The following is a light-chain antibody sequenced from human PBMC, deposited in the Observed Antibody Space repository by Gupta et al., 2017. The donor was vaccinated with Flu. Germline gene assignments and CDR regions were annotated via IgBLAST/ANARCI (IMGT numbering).Light chain of an antibody. J-gene: IGLJ3*02. CDR2: EVT. Sequence: SVTISCTGTSSDVGGYNYVSWYQQYPGKAPKLMICEVTKRPSGVPDRFSGSKSGNTASLTVSGLQAEDEADYYCSSYAGSNNWVFGGGTKLTVL. V-gene: IGLV2-8*01. CDR1: SSDVGGYNY. CDR3: SSYAGSNNWV.